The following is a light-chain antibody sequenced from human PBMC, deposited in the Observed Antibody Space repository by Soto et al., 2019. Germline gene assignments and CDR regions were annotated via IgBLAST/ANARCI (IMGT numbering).Light chain of an antibody. Sequence: QSMLTQPPSVSGAPGQRVTISCTGSSSNIGAGYDVHWYQQIPGTAPKLLIYGNTNRPSGVPDRFSASKSGTSASLAITGLQAEDEADYYCQSYESSLSGWIFGGGTKLTVL. CDR2: GNT. V-gene: IGLV1-40*01. CDR3: QSYESSLSGWI. J-gene: IGLJ2*01. CDR1: SSNIGAGYD.